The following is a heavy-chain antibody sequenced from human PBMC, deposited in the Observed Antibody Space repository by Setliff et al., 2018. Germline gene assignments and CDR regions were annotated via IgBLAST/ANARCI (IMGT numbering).Heavy chain of an antibody. CDR3: ARDRKDYYDSSGYYYALAFDI. Sequence: ETLSLTCTVSGGSISSYYWSWIRQPAGKGLEWIGRIYTSGSTNYNPSLKSRVTMSVDTSKNQFSLKLSSVTAADTAVYYCARDRKDYYDSSGYYYALAFDIWGQGTMVTVSS. CDR1: GGSISSYY. D-gene: IGHD3-22*01. J-gene: IGHJ3*02. V-gene: IGHV4-4*07. CDR2: IYTSGST.